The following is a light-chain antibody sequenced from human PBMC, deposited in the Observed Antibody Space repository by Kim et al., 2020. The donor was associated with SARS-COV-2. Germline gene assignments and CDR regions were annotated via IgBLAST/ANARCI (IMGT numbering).Light chain of an antibody. V-gene: IGKV3-20*01. Sequence: SPGERATLSCRASQSVSSNFLAWYQQKPGQAPRLLIFATSSRATGIPDRFSGSGSGTDFSLTISRLEPEDFAVYCCQQYGSSPPTFGQGTKVDIK. CDR2: ATS. CDR1: QSVSSNF. J-gene: IGKJ1*01. CDR3: QQYGSSPPT.